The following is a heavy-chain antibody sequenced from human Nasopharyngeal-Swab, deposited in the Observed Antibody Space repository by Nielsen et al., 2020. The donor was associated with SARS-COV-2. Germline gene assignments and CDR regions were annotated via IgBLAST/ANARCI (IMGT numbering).Heavy chain of an antibody. CDR3: GRLTKTTVTRRLYFDY. CDR1: GGSLSSSNYY. D-gene: IGHD4-11*01. V-gene: IGHV4-39*02. CDR2: VSYSGPT. J-gene: IGHJ4*02. Sequence: SETLSFTCTVSGGSLSSSNYYWGWIRQPPGKGLERIGTVSYSGPTYYNPSLKSRVTMSVDTSKNHFSLRLTSVTAADTAVYYCGRLTKTTVTRRLYFDYWGQGTLVTVSS.